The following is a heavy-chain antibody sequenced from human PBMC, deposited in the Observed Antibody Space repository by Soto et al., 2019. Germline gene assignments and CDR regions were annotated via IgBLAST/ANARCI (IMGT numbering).Heavy chain of an antibody. Sequence: SQTLSLTCAISGDSVSSNSAAWNWIRQSPSRGLEWLGRTYYRSKWYNYYAVSVKSRITINPDTSKNQFSLQLNSVTPEDTAVYYCARSVLRLGASRLKGGFDYWGQGTLVTVSS. J-gene: IGHJ4*02. CDR2: TYYRSKWYN. D-gene: IGHD3-16*01. CDR1: GDSVSSNSAA. CDR3: ARSVLRLGASRLKGGFDY. V-gene: IGHV6-1*01.